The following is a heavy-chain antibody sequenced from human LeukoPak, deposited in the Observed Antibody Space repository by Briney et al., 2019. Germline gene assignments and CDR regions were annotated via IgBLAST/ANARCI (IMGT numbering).Heavy chain of an antibody. CDR1: GGSFSGYY. J-gene: IGHJ4*02. D-gene: IGHD6-13*01. V-gene: IGHV4-34*01. CDR3: ARGPAAAVLH. Sequence: SETLSLTCAVYGGSFSGYYWSWIRQPPGKELEWIGEINHSGSTNYNPSLKSRVTISVDTSRNQFSLKLSSVTAADTAVYYCARGPAAAVLHWGQGTLVTVSS. CDR2: INHSGST.